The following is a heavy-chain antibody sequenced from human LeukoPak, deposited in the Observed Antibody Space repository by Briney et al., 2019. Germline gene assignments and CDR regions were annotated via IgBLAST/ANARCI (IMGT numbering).Heavy chain of an antibody. Sequence: SVKVSCKASGGTFGSYAISWVRQAPGQGLEWMGGIIPIFGTANYAQKFQGRVTITADESTSTAYMELSSLRSEDTAVYYCARDRAVGATVDQDNNNHGMDVWGQGTTVTVSS. CDR1: GGTFGSYA. J-gene: IGHJ6*02. D-gene: IGHD1-26*01. CDR3: ARDRAVGATVDQDNNNHGMDV. CDR2: IIPIFGTA. V-gene: IGHV1-69*13.